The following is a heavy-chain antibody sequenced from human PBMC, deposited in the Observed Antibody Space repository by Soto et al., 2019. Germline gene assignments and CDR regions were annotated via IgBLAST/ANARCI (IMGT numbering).Heavy chain of an antibody. CDR1: GFTFSSYG. J-gene: IGHJ3*02. D-gene: IGHD3-3*01. Sequence: GGSLRLSCAASGFTFSSYGMHWVRQAPGKGLEWVAVISYDGSNKYYVDSVKGRFTISRDNAKNSLYLQMNSLRAEDTAVYYCARDQDDSSDAFDIWGQGTMVTVSS. V-gene: IGHV3-30*03. CDR2: ISYDGSNK. CDR3: ARDQDDSSDAFDI.